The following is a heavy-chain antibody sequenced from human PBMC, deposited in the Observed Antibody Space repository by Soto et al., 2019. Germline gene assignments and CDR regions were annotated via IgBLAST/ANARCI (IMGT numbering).Heavy chain of an antibody. CDR3: ARDSRYCSGGSCPNWFDP. CDR2: TYYRSKWYN. J-gene: IGHJ5*02. Sequence: SQTLSLTCAISGDSVSSNSAAWNWIRQSPSRGLEWLGRTYYRSKWYNDYAVSVKSRITINPDTSKNQFSLQLNSVTPEDTAVYYCARDSRYCSGGSCPNWFDPWGQGTLVTVSS. D-gene: IGHD2-15*01. CDR1: GDSVSSNSAA. V-gene: IGHV6-1*01.